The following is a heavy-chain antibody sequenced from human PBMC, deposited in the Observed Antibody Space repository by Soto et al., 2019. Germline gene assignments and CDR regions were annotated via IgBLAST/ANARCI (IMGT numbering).Heavy chain of an antibody. CDR1: GGTFSSYA. CDR3: ARRAASKVPAAMWFDP. V-gene: IGHV1-69*01. Sequence: QVQPVQSGAEVKKPGSSVKVSCKASGGTFSSYAISWVRQAPGQGLEWMGGIIPIFGTANYAQKFQGRVTITADESTSTAYMELSSLRSEDTAVYYCARRAASKVPAAMWFDPWGQGTLVTVSS. J-gene: IGHJ5*02. D-gene: IGHD2-2*01. CDR2: IIPIFGTA.